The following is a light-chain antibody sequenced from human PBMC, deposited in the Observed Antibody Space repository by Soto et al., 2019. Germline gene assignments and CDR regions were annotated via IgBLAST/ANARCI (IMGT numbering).Light chain of an antibody. CDR2: GAS. J-gene: IGKJ5*01. Sequence: EIVLTQSPGTLSLSPGERATLSCRASQSVSSTYLAWYQQKPGQGPRLLIYGASSRATGIPDRFSGSGSETDFTLTISRLEPEDFAVYYSQQYESSPRSITFGQGTRLEIK. CDR1: QSVSSTY. V-gene: IGKV3-20*01. CDR3: QQYESSPRSIT.